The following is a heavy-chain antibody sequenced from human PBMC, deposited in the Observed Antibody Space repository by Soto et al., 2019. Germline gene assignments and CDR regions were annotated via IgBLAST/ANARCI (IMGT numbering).Heavy chain of an antibody. CDR2: IKGDGSAK. D-gene: IGHD4-17*01. CDR1: GFTFGNYW. CDR3: ARNVSPGISGAYLDVLAI. V-gene: IGHV3-7*05. Sequence: EVQLVESGGGLVQPGGSLRLSCAASGFTFGNYWMTWVRQAPGKGLEWVANIKGDGSAKSYLDSVRGRFTVSRDNAENSLFLQMNILRAQHTDLYGSARNVSPGISGAYLDVLAIWGQEPMVTV. J-gene: IGHJ3*02.